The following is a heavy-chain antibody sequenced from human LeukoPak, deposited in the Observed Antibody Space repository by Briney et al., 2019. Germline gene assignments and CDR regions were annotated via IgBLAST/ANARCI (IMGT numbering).Heavy chain of an antibody. CDR3: ARVDWEGSGSYYFDY. J-gene: IGHJ4*02. D-gene: IGHD1-26*01. Sequence: PGWSLRLSCAASGFTFSNYAIHWVRQAPGKGLEWVAVISYDGSNKYYADSVKGRFAISRDNSKNTLFLQMNNLRAEDTAVYYCARVDWEGSGSYYFDYWGQGTLVTVSS. V-gene: IGHV3-30*09. CDR2: ISYDGSNK. CDR1: GFTFSNYA.